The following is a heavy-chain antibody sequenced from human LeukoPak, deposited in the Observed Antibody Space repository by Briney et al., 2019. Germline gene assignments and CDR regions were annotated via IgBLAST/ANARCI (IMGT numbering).Heavy chain of an antibody. D-gene: IGHD3-10*01. J-gene: IGHJ4*02. CDR3: ARDLYYGSGSYYNNFDY. V-gene: IGHV3-7*01. CDR2: IKQDGSEK. CDR1: GFTFSSYW. Sequence: GGSLRLSCAASGFTFSSYWMSWVRQAPGKGLEWVANIKQDGSEKYYVDSVKGRFTISRDNAKNSLYLQMNSLRAEDTAVYYCARDLYYGSGSYYNNFDYWGQGTLVTVSS.